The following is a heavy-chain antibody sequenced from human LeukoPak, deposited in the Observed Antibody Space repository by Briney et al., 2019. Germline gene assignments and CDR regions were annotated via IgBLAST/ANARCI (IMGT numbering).Heavy chain of an antibody. D-gene: IGHD3-22*01. CDR1: GFAFSTYT. J-gene: IGHJ4*02. V-gene: IGHV3-64*02. CDR3: ARHHSGYYGSVDY. Sequence: GGSLRLSCVASGFAFSTYTMHWVRQAPGKGLEYVSGINSNGSNTNYADSVEGRFTISRDNSKNTLYLQMNSLRAEDTAVYYCARHHSGYYGSVDYWGQGTLVTVSS. CDR2: INSNGSNT.